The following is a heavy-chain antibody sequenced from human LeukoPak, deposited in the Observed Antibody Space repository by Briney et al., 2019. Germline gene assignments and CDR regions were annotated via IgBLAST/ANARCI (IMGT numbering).Heavy chain of an antibody. V-gene: IGHV3-53*01. CDR2: IYSGGST. J-gene: IGHJ4*02. Sequence: PGGSLRLSCAASGFTVSSNYMSWVRQAPGKRLEWVSVIYSGGSTYYADSVKGRFTISRDNSKNTLYREMNTLRAEHTAVYYCARVKSFGASAYWGQGTLVTVSS. CDR3: ARVKSFGASAY. CDR1: GFTVSSNY. D-gene: IGHD3-10*01.